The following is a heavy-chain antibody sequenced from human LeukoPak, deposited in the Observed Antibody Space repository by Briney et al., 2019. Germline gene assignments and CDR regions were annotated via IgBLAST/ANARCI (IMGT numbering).Heavy chain of an antibody. D-gene: IGHD1-26*01. CDR2: INWNSGGI. Sequence: PRGSLRLSCTASGFTFDDYAMHGVRQAPGKGLEWVSRINWNSGGIAYADSVKGRFTISRDNAKNSLYLQMNSLRPEDTALYYCAKVRAPLSGNSYYFDYWGQGTLVTVSS. J-gene: IGHJ4*02. CDR1: GFTFDDYA. V-gene: IGHV3-9*01. CDR3: AKVRAPLSGNSYYFDY.